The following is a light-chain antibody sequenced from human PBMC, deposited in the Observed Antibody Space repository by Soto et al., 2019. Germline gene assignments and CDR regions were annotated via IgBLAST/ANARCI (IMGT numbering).Light chain of an antibody. CDR3: KSYTNGDTYV. V-gene: IGLV2-14*03. J-gene: IGLJ1*01. CDR1: SGDIGSYNF. CDR2: DVT. Sequence: QSALTQPASVSGSPGQSITISCTGTSGDIGSYNFVSWYQQHPGKAPKLIISDVTSRPSGVSSRFSGSKSDNTASLTISGLQSEDEADYYCKSYTNGDTYVFGTGTKLTVL.